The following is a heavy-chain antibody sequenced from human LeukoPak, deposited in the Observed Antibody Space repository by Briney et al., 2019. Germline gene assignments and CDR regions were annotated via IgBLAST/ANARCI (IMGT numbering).Heavy chain of an antibody. CDR3: ARGARRGYCSSTSCWKGFDP. CDR2: INYSGST. J-gene: IGHJ5*02. CDR1: GGSFSGYY. Sequence: SETLSLTCAVYGGSFSGYYWSWIRQPPGKGLEWIGEINYSGSTNYNPSLKSRVTISVDTSKNQFSLKLSSVTAADTAVYYCARGARRGYCSSTSCWKGFDPWGQGTLVTVSS. V-gene: IGHV4-34*01. D-gene: IGHD2-2*01.